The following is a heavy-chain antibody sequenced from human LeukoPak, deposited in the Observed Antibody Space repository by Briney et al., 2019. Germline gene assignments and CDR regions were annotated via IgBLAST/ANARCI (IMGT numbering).Heavy chain of an antibody. V-gene: IGHV3-9*01. J-gene: IGHJ6*02. CDR3: ARVDYYYGMDV. CDR1: GFTFDDYA. CDR2: ISWNSGSI. Sequence: GRSLRLSCAASGFTFDDYAMHWIRQAPGKGLEWVSGISWNSGSIGYADSVKGRFTISRDNAKNSLYLQMNSLRAEDTALYHCARVDYYYGMDVWGQGTTVTVSS.